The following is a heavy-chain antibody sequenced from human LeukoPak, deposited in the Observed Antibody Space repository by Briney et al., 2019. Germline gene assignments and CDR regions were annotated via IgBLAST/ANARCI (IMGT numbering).Heavy chain of an antibody. V-gene: IGHV1-2*02. D-gene: IGHD2-21*02. CDR2: INPHSGGT. Sequence: ASVKVSCKASGFTFTGYYIHWVRQAPGQGLEWMGYINPHSGGTNSPQKFQGRVTMTTHTSISAAYMELSSLISDDTAMYYCVREGNELLSKNFDYWGQGTLVTVSS. CDR3: VREGNELLSKNFDY. J-gene: IGHJ4*02. CDR1: GFTFTGYY.